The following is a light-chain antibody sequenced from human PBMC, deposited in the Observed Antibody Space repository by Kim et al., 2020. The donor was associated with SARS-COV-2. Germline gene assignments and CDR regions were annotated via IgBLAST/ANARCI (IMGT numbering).Light chain of an antibody. CDR2: EVS. V-gene: IGLV2-8*01. J-gene: IGLJ2*01. CDR1: SSDVGGYNY. Sequence: QSALTQPPSASGYPGQSVTISCTGTSSDVGGYNYVSWYQQHPGKAPKLMIYEVSKRPSGVPDRFSGSKSGNTASLTVSGLQAEDEADYYCSSYAGGNNVVFGGGTQLTVL. CDR3: SSYAGGNNVV.